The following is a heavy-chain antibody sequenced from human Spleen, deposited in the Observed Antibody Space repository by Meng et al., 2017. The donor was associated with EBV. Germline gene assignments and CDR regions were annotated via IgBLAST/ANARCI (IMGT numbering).Heavy chain of an antibody. CDR1: GGSFSGYY. CDR3: ARAPLESSSSGWFDP. D-gene: IGHD6-13*01. V-gene: IGHV4-34*01. CDR2: INHSGST. J-gene: IGHJ5*02. Sequence: QVQLRPWGAGRLKPSETLSLTCAVFGGSFSGYYWGWIRQPQGKGLEWIGEINHSGSTKYNPSLKSRVTISVDTSKNQFSLKLSSVTAADTAVYFCARAPLESSSSGWFDPWGQGTLVTVSS.